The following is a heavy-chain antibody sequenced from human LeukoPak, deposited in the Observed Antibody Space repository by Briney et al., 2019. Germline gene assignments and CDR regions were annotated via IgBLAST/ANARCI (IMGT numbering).Heavy chain of an antibody. CDR1: GGSINSGDHY. CDR3: ARDRGGWLRPYFDS. D-gene: IGHD5-12*01. V-gene: IGHV4-30-4*08. J-gene: IGHJ4*02. CDR2: IFSTGST. Sequence: SQTLSLTFCVPGGSINSGDHYWSWIRQSPGKGPEWIGYIFSTGSTYYNPSLQSRLTISQDKSTNQFFLKLTSVTAADTAVYYCARDRGGWLRPYFDSWGLGTLVTVSS.